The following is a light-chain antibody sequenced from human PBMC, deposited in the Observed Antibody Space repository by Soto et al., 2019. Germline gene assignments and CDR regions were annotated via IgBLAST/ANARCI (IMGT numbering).Light chain of an antibody. Sequence: EIVLTQSPATLSLSPGERATLSCRASQSVGTFLAWYQQKPGQAPRLLIYDASNRATGIPARFSGTGSGTDFDLTISSVEHEDFAVYYCQHRTNWPRTFGQGTKLDIK. CDR2: DAS. CDR1: QSVGTF. CDR3: QHRTNWPRT. V-gene: IGKV3-11*01. J-gene: IGKJ2*01.